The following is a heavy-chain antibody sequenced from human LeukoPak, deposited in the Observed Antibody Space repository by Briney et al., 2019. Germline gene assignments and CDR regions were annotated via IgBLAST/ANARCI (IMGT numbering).Heavy chain of an antibody. Sequence: GGSLRLSCAASGFTFSSYGMHWVRQAPGKGLEWVAVISYDGSNKYYADSVKGRFTISRDNSKNTLYLQMNSLRAEDTAVYYCAKDGEVWWLRLNHDAFDIWGQGTMVTVSS. J-gene: IGHJ3*02. CDR2: ISYDGSNK. V-gene: IGHV3-30*18. D-gene: IGHD5-12*01. CDR1: GFTFSSYG. CDR3: AKDGEVWWLRLNHDAFDI.